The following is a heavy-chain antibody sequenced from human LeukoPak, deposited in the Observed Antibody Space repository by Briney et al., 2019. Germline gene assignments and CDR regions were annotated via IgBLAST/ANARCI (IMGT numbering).Heavy chain of an antibody. Sequence: ASVKVSCKASGYTFTSYGISWVRQAPGQGLEWMGWISAYNGNTNYAQKLQGRATMTTDTSTSTAFMELSRLRSDDTAVYYCARASRDGYQGWVYWGQGTLVTVSS. D-gene: IGHD5-24*01. J-gene: IGHJ4*02. CDR1: GYTFTSYG. V-gene: IGHV1-18*01. CDR2: ISAYNGNT. CDR3: ARASRDGYQGWVY.